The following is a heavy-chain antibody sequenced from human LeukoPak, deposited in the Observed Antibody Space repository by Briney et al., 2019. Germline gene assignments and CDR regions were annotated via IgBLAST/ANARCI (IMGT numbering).Heavy chain of an antibody. D-gene: IGHD4/OR15-4a*01. J-gene: IGHJ4*02. CDR3: AKERDYGPADY. CDR2: LSGSGSST. CDR1: GFIFNKHA. Sequence: PGGSLRLSCVASGFIFNKHAMSWVRQAPGKGLEWVSGLSGSGSSTDYADSVKGRFTVSRDNSKNTLLLQMNSLRAEDTAIYYCAKERDYGPADYWGQGTLVTVSS. V-gene: IGHV3-23*01.